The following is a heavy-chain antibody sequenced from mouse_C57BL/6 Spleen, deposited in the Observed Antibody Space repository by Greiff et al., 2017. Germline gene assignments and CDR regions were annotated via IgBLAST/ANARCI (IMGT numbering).Heavy chain of an antibody. V-gene: IGHV5-4*01. J-gene: IGHJ2*01. CDR2: ISDGGSYT. CDR3: ARVWDVGFDY. Sequence: EVQLVESGGGLVKPGGSLKLSCAASGFTFSSYAMSWVRQTPEKRLEWVATISDGGSYTYYPDNVKGRFTISRDNAKNNLYLQMSHLKSEDTAMYYCARVWDVGFDYWGQGTTLTVSS. D-gene: IGHD4-1*01. CDR1: GFTFSSYA.